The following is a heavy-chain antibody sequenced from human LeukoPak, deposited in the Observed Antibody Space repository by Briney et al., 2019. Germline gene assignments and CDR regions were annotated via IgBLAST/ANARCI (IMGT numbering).Heavy chain of an antibody. D-gene: IGHD3-10*01. Sequence: GGSLRLSCAASGFTFSSYSMNWVRQAPGKGLEWVSSISRSSSYIYYADSVKGRFTISRDNAKNSLYLQMNSLRAEDTAVYYCAREYYYGSGSYNPYNWFDPWGQGTLVTVSS. V-gene: IGHV3-21*01. CDR2: ISRSSSYI. CDR1: GFTFSSYS. CDR3: AREYYYGSGSYNPYNWFDP. J-gene: IGHJ5*02.